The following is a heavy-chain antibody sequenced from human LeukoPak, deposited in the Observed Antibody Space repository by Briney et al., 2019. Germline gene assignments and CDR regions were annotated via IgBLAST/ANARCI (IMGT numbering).Heavy chain of an antibody. J-gene: IGHJ5*02. D-gene: IGHD3-22*01. CDR3: ARYYYDSSGYFGFDP. CDR1: GFTVSSNY. CDR2: IYSGGST. V-gene: IGHV3-66*01. Sequence: GGSLRLSCAASGFTVSSNYMSWVRQAPGKGLEWVSVIYSGGSTYYADSVKGRFTISRDNSKNTLYLQMNSLRAEDTAVYYCARYYYDSSGYFGFDPWGQGTLVTVSS.